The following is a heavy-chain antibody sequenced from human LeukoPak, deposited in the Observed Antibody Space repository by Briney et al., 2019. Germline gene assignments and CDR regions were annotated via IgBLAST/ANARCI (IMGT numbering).Heavy chain of an antibody. J-gene: IGHJ4*02. CDR1: GFTFSSYW. V-gene: IGHV3-23*01. Sequence: GGSLRLSCAASGFTFSSYWMSWVRQAPGKGLEWVSTISSDGGATYYAESVKGRFTISRDNNENTLYLQMNSLRVEDTAVYYCARAAQVTGRPNLGGHFDYWGQGTLVTVSS. CDR3: ARAAQVTGRPNLGGHFDY. CDR2: ISSDGGAT. D-gene: IGHD6-6*01.